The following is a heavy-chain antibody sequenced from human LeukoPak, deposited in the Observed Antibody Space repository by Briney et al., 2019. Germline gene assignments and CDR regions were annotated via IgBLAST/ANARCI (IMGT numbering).Heavy chain of an antibody. CDR1: GGSISSYY. CDR2: IYYSGST. CDR3: ARVSQQIWGHWFDP. D-gene: IGHD3-16*01. J-gene: IGHJ5*02. Sequence: SETLSLTCTVSGGSISSYYWSWIRQPPGKGLEWIGYIYYSGSTNYNPSLKGRVTISVDTSKNQFSLKLSSVTAADTAVYYCARVSQQIWGHWFDPWGQGTLVTVSS. V-gene: IGHV4-59*12.